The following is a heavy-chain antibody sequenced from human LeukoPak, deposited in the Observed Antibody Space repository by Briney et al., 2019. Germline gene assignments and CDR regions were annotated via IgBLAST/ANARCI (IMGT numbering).Heavy chain of an antibody. CDR3: AFGDYEYYFDY. D-gene: IGHD4-17*01. Sequence: PGGSLRLSCAASGFTVSSNYMSWVRQAPGKGLEWVSVIYSGGSTYSADSVKGRFTISRDNSKNTLYLQMNSLRAEDTAVYYCAFGDYEYYFDYWGQGTLVTVSS. CDR1: GFTVSSNY. V-gene: IGHV3-66*01. J-gene: IGHJ4*02. CDR2: IYSGGST.